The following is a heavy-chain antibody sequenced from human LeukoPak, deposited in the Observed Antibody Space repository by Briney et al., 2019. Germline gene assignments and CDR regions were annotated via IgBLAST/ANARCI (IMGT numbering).Heavy chain of an antibody. J-gene: IGHJ6*02. V-gene: IGHV3-7*03. Sequence: GGSLRLSCAVSGLTFSSSWMDWVRQDPGKWLEWVASINHNGNVNYYVDSVKGRFTISRDNAKNSLYLQMSNLRAEDTAVYFCARGGGLDVWGQGATVTVSS. D-gene: IGHD3-16*01. CDR2: INHNGNVN. CDR3: ARGGGLDV. CDR1: GLTFSSSW.